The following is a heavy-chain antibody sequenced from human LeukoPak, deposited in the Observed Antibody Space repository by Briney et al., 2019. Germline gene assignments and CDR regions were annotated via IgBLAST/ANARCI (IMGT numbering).Heavy chain of an antibody. V-gene: IGHV4-38-2*02. CDR2: INHSGST. J-gene: IGHJ4*02. D-gene: IGHD1-1*01. CDR3: ASNSPLSWNDRSIPFDY. CDR1: GYSISGGYY. Sequence: LETLSLTCNVSGYSISGGYYWGWIRQPPGKGLEWIGEINHSGSTNYNPSLKSRVTISVDTSKNQFSLKLSSVTAADTAVYYCASNSPLSWNDRSIPFDYWGQGTLVTVSS.